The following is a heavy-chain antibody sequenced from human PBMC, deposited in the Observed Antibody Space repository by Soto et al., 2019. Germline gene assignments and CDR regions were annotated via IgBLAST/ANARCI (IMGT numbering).Heavy chain of an antibody. CDR2: ISGSGGSI. J-gene: IGHJ4*02. Sequence: EVQLLESGGGLVQPGGSLRLSCAASGFTFSSYAMSWVRQAPGKGLEWVSAISGSGGSIYYADSVKGRFTISRDNSKNTLYLQMNSLRAEDTAVYYCAKASRGVRGVIRDYFDYWGQGTLVTVSS. CDR1: GFTFSSYA. D-gene: IGHD3-10*01. V-gene: IGHV3-23*01. CDR3: AKASRGVRGVIRDYFDY.